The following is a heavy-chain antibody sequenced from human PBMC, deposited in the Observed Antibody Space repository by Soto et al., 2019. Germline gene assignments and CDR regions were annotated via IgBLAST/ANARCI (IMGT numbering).Heavy chain of an antibody. CDR1: GYTFTSYD. Sequence: QVQLVQSGAEVKKPGASVKVSCKTSGYTFTSYDITWLRQAPGQGLEWMGRIRTYSGNTNYAQKFQARVTMNTDTSASTVYMELRSLGSDDTAVYYCGRGACSTSSCYWFDSWGQGTLVTVSS. CDR3: GRGACSTSSCYWFDS. D-gene: IGHD2-2*01. V-gene: IGHV1-18*01. J-gene: IGHJ5*01. CDR2: IRTYSGNT.